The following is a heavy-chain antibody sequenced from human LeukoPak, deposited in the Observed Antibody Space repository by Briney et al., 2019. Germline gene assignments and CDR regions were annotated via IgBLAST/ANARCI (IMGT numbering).Heavy chain of an antibody. D-gene: IGHD3-22*01. CDR1: GYSFTSYW. J-gene: IGHJ4*02. CDR2: IYPGDSDT. Sequence: GESLQISCKGSGYSFTSYWIGWVRQMPGKGLEWMGIIYPGDSDTRYSPSFQGQVTISVDKSISTAYLQWSSLKASDSAMYYCARHRGIVAPEELDYWGQGTLVTVSS. V-gene: IGHV5-51*01. CDR3: ARHRGIVAPEELDY.